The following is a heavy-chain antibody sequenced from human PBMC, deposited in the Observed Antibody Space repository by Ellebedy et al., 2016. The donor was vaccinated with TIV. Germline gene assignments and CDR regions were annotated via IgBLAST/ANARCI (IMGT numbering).Heavy chain of an antibody. Sequence: GESLKISCAASGFTFSSYSLNWVRPAPGKGLDWVSVIYSGGSTYYADSVKGRFTISRDNSKNTLYLQMNSLRAEDTAVYYCARKNSSGWTFDYWGQGTLVTVSS. CDR1: GFTFSSYS. D-gene: IGHD6-19*01. V-gene: IGHV3-53*01. CDR2: IYSGGST. CDR3: ARKNSSGWTFDY. J-gene: IGHJ4*02.